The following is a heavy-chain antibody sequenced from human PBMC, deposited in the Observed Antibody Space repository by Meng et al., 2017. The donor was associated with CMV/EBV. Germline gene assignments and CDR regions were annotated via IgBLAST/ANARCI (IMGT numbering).Heavy chain of an antibody. CDR2: IYTSGST. CDR1: GGSISSCSYY. Sequence: QVPLHQSGPRLVQPSQTLSLTFTVSGGSISSCSYYWSWIRHPAGKGLEWIGRIYTSGSTNYNPSLKSRVTISVDPSKNQFSLKLSSVTAADTAVYYCARDAFKVLFFPIDPWGQGTLVTVSS. D-gene: IGHD1-1*01. CDR3: ARDAFKVLFFPIDP. J-gene: IGHJ5*02. V-gene: IGHV4-61*02.